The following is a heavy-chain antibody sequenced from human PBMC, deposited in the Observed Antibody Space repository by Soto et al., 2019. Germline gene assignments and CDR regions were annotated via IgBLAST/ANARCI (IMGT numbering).Heavy chain of an antibody. V-gene: IGHV1-18*01. CDR1: GYTFTSYG. J-gene: IGHJ4*02. D-gene: IGHD1-7*01. CDR2: ISAYNGNT. CDR3: ARGGYNWNYGPTNPNYFDY. Sequence: QVQLVQSGAEVKKPGASVKVSCKASGYTFTSYGISWVRQAPGQGLEWMGWISAYNGNTNYAQKLQGRVTMTTDTSTSTAYMELRSLRADDTAVYYCARGGYNWNYGPTNPNYFDYWGQGTLVTVSS.